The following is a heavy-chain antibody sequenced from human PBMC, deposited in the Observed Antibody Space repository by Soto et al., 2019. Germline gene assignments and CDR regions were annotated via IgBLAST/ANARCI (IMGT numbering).Heavy chain of an antibody. CDR3: ARSLSRIEIGAFDI. V-gene: IGHV3-21*01. CDR1: GFTFSSYS. Sequence: GGSLRLSCAASGFTFSSYSMNWVRQAPGKGLEWVSSISSSSSYIYYADSVKGRITISRDNAKNSLYLQMNSLRAEDTAVYYCARSLSRIEIGAFDIWGQGTMVTVSS. J-gene: IGHJ3*02. CDR2: ISSSSSYI.